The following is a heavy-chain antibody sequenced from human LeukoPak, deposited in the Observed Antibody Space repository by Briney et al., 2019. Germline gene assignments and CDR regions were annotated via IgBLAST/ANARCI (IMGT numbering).Heavy chain of an antibody. V-gene: IGHV3-30*18. J-gene: IGHJ3*02. CDR1: GFTFSNYA. Sequence: PGGSLRLSCAASGFTFSNYAMNWVRQAPGKGLEWVAVISYDGSNKYYADSVKGRFTISRDNSKNTLYLQMNSLRAEDTAVYYCAKKHYYDSSGYYPGAFDIWGQGTMVTVSS. CDR3: AKKHYYDSSGYYPGAFDI. D-gene: IGHD3-22*01. CDR2: ISYDGSNK.